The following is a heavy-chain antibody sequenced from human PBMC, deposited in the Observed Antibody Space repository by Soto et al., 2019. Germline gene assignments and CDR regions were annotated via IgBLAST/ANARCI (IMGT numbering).Heavy chain of an antibody. D-gene: IGHD2-2*01. CDR1: GFTFSSYA. V-gene: IGHV3-23*01. J-gene: IGHJ6*03. CDR3: AKGSSIVVVPAAIGYYYYYMDV. CDR2: ISGSGGST. Sequence: GGSLRLSCAASGFTFSSYAMSWVRQAPGKGLEWVSAISGSGGSTYYADSVKGRFTISRDNSKNTLYLQMNSLRAEDRAVYYCAKGSSIVVVPAAIGYYYYYMDVWGKGTTVTVSS.